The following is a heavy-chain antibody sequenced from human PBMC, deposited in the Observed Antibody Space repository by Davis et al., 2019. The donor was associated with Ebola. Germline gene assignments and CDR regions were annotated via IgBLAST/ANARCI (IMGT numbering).Heavy chain of an antibody. V-gene: IGHV4-4*02. Sequence: SETLSLTCAVSGASIISDDWWTWVRQPPGKGLERIGEINHSGSTNYNPSLKSRVTISVDTSKNQFSLKLSSVTAADTAVYYCARGGLAKITFGGVIPNWFDPWGQGTLVTVSS. D-gene: IGHD3-16*02. J-gene: IGHJ5*02. CDR1: GASIISDDW. CDR3: ARGGLAKITFGGVIPNWFDP. CDR2: INHSGST.